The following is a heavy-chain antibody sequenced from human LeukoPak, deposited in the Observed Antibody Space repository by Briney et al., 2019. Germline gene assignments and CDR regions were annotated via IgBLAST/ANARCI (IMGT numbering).Heavy chain of an antibody. J-gene: IGHJ6*02. Sequence: PSETLSLTCTVSGGSMSSSSYYWGWIRQPPGKGLEWIGSIDYGGSTYYNSALKSRVTISVDTSKNQFSLNLSYVTAADTAVYYCARESAGRYFDYYYGMDVWGQGTTVTVSS. CDR2: IDYGGST. D-gene: IGHD3-9*01. CDR3: ARESAGRYFDYYYGMDV. CDR1: GGSMSSSSYY. V-gene: IGHV4-39*02.